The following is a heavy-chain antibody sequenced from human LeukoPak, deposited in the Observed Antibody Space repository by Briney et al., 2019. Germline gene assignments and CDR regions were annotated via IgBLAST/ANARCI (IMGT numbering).Heavy chain of an antibody. CDR2: IRYDGNNK. J-gene: IGHJ4*02. D-gene: IGHD3-9*01. Sequence: GGSLRLSCAASGFTFSSYGMPWVRQAPGKGLEWVAFIRYDGNNKYYADSVKGRFTISRDNAKNSLYLQMNSLRAEDTAVYYCAREGDILTGYPLIWGQGTLVTVSS. CDR1: GFTFSSYG. CDR3: AREGDILTGYPLI. V-gene: IGHV3-30*02.